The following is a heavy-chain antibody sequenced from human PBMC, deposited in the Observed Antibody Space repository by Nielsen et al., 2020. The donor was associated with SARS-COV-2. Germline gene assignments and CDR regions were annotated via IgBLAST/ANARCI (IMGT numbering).Heavy chain of an antibody. CDR3: ARGIAVAGLYYYYGMDV. CDR1: GGSFSGYY. Sequence: SETLSLTCAVYGGSFSGYYWSWIRQPPGKGLEWIGEIYHSGSTNYNPSLKSRVTISVDKSKNQFSLKLSSVTAADTAVYYCARGIAVAGLYYYYGMDVWGQGTTVTVSS. CDR2: IYHSGST. D-gene: IGHD6-19*01. J-gene: IGHJ6*02. V-gene: IGHV4-34*01.